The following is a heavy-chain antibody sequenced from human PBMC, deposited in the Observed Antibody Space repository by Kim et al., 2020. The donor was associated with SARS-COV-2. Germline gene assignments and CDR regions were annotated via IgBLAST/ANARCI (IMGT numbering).Heavy chain of an antibody. D-gene: IGHD3-10*01. J-gene: IGHJ4*02. CDR3: ARPGYYGSGSFRVLGY. V-gene: IGHV1-3*01. CDR2: INAGNGNT. Sequence: ASVKVSCKASGYTFTSYAMHWVRQAPGRRLEWMGWINAGNGNTKYSQKFQGRVTITRDTSASTAYMELSSLRSEDTAVYYCARPGYYGSGSFRVLGYWGQGTLVTVSS. CDR1: GYTFTSYA.